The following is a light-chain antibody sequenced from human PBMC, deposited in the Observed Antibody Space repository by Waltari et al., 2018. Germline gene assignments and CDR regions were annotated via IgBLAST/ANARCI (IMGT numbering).Light chain of an antibody. Sequence: IVFTQSPGTLSLSTGERATLPCRASQSIYSTYLAWYQQKPGQAPRLLIYRASNRATGVPDRFSGSGSGTDFTLTISRLEPEDFAVFYCQQYGSSPRTFGQGTTVEIK. CDR2: RAS. V-gene: IGKV3-20*01. CDR1: QSIYSTY. J-gene: IGKJ1*01. CDR3: QQYGSSPRT.